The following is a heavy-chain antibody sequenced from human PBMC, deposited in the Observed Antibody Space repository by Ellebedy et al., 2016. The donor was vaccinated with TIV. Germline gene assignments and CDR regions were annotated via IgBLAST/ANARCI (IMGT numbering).Heavy chain of an antibody. V-gene: IGHV4-39*01. D-gene: IGHD5-24*01. J-gene: IGHJ4*02. CDR2: IYQSGTT. CDR1: GGSITSRSNY. CDR3: MRHDRGWLQFVFDY. Sequence: MPGGSLRLSCTVSGGSITSRSNYWGWVRQPPGKGFEWIATIYQSGTTYYSPSLKSRVTISADTSKNQFSLQLRSVTAADTAVYYCMRHDRGWLQFVFDYWGRGILVTVSS.